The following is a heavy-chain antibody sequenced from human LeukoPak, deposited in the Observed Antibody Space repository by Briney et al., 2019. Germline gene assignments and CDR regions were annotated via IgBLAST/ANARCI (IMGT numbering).Heavy chain of an antibody. J-gene: IGHJ4*02. CDR3: ARHAGTTDGAQDY. V-gene: IGHV3-30*03. D-gene: IGHD1-1*01. Sequence: GGSLRLSCAASEFTFSSYGVHWVRQAPGKGLEWVAVISYDGSNKYYADSVKGRFTISRDNSKNTLYLQMNSLRAEDTAVYYCARHAGTTDGAQDYWGQGTLVTVSS. CDR2: ISYDGSNK. CDR1: EFTFSSYG.